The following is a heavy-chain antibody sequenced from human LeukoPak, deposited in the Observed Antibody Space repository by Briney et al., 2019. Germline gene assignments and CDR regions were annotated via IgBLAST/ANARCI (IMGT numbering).Heavy chain of an antibody. J-gene: IGHJ5*02. D-gene: IGHD2-15*01. CDR2: ISSSSSYI. V-gene: IGHV3-21*01. CDR3: ARDGVGYCSGGSCYPRRFDP. CDR1: VFTFCSYS. Sequence: PGGSLRLSCAASVFTFCSYSMNWVRQAPGKGREWGSSISSSSSYIYYADSVKGRFTISRDNAKNSLYLQMNSLRAEDTAVYYCARDGVGYCSGGSCYPRRFDPWGQGTLVTVSS.